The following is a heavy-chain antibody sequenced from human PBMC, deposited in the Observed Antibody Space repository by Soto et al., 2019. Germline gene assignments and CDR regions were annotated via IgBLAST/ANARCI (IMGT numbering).Heavy chain of an antibody. CDR2: INPSGGST. CDR3: ARDGEAYYYDSSGYYNWFDP. V-gene: IGHV1-46*01. J-gene: IGHJ5*02. D-gene: IGHD3-22*01. CDR1: GYTFTSYY. Sequence: ASVKVSCKASGYTFTSYYMHWVRQAPGQGLEWLGIINPSGGSTSYAQKFQGRVTMTRDTSTSTVYMELSSLRSEDTAVYYCARDGEAYYYDSSGYYNWFDPWGQGTLVTVSS.